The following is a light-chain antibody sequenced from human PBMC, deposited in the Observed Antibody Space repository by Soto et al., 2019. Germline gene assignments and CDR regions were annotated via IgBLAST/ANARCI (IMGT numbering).Light chain of an antibody. J-gene: IGKJ4*01. V-gene: IGKV4-1*01. CDR2: WAS. CDR1: QSVLYSSNNKNY. CDR3: QQYFRTPIT. Sequence: DLVLTPPPDSLTVSLGGSSTINCRSSQSVLYSSNNKNYLAWYQQKAGQPPRLLINWASTRDSGVPDRFSGSGSGTDFTLTISSLQAEDAAVYSCQQYFRTPITFGGGTKVDI.